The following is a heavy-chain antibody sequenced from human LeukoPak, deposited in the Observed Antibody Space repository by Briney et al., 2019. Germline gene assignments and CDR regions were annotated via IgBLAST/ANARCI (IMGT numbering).Heavy chain of an antibody. CDR2: IRSKANSYAT. CDR3: TSPTDPYYYYGMDV. J-gene: IGHJ6*02. CDR1: GXTFSGSA. Sequence: GGSLRLSCAASGXTFSGSAMHWVRQASGKGLECVGRIRSKANSYATAYAASVKGRFTISRDDSKNTAYLQMNSLKTEDTAVYYCTSPTDPYYYYGMDVWGQGTTVTVSS. V-gene: IGHV3-73*01.